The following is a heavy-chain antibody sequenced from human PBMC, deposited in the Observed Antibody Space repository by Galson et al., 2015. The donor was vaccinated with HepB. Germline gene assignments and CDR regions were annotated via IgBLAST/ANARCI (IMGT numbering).Heavy chain of an antibody. V-gene: IGHV3-23*01. CDR3: AKEPVHGDYDSWSGYYFDS. Sequence: SLRLSCAASGFTFSSYAMNWVRQAPGKGLEWVSGISGSGGRTYDADSVKGRFTISRDNSKNTLFVQMNSLRVEGTAVYYCAKEPVHGDYDSWSGYYFDSWGQGTLVIVSS. CDR2: ISGSGGRT. J-gene: IGHJ4*02. D-gene: IGHD3-3*01. CDR1: GFTFSSYA.